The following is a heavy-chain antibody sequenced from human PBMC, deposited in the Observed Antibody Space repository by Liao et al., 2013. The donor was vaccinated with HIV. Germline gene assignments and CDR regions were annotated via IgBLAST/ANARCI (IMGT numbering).Heavy chain of an antibody. Sequence: QVQLQESGPGLVKPSETLSLTCTVSGGSIGNYYWTWIRQPAGKGLEWIGEINHSGSTNYNPSLKSRVTISVDTSKNQFSLKLSSVTAADTAVYYCARGRVIDYWGQGTLVTVYS. CDR3: ARGRVIDY. CDR2: INHSGST. CDR1: GGSIGNYY. J-gene: IGHJ4*02. V-gene: IGHV4-59*12.